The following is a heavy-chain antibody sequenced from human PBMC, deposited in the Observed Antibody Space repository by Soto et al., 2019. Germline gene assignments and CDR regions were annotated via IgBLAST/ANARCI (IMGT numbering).Heavy chain of an antibody. V-gene: IGHV1-69*04. J-gene: IGHJ4*02. CDR3: ARDYYYDSSGRYDY. D-gene: IGHD3-22*01. CDR1: GGSISSCT. Sequence: GASVKVSSKESGGSISSCTICRVRQAPGQGLEWMGRIIPILGIANYAQKFQGRVTITADKSTSTAYMELSSLRSEDTAVYYCARDYYYDSSGRYDYWGQGTLVTVSS. CDR2: IIPILGIA.